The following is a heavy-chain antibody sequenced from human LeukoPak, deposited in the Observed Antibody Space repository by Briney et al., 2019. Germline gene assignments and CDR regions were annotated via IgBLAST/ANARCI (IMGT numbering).Heavy chain of an antibody. CDR3: ARARRHGSGYYVDY. CDR1: GGSFSGYS. J-gene: IGHJ4*02. Sequence: PSETLSLTCAVYGGSFSGYSWSWIRQPPGKGLEWIGEINHSGSTNYNPSLKSRVTISVDTSKNQFSLKLSSVTAADTAVYYCARARRHGSGYYVDYWGQGTLVTVSS. V-gene: IGHV4-34*01. CDR2: INHSGST. D-gene: IGHD3-22*01.